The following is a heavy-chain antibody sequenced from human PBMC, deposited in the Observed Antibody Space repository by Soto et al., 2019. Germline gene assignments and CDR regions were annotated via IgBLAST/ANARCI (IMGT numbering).Heavy chain of an antibody. CDR1: GFTVSSNY. V-gene: IGHV3-53*01. J-gene: IGHJ5*02. CDR2: IYSGGST. Sequence: GGSLRLSCAASGFTVSSNYMSWVRQAPGKGLEWVSVIYSGGSTSYADSVKGRFTISTDNAKNTVYLQMNGLRAEDTAVYYCATVFDLWGQGTLVTVSS. D-gene: IGHD4-17*01. CDR3: ATVFDL.